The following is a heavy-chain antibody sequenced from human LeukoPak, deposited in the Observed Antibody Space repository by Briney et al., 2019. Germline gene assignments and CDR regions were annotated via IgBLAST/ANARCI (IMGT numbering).Heavy chain of an antibody. Sequence: GGSLRLSCAAPGFTFSSYEMNWVRQAPGKGLEWVSYISSSGSTIYYADSVKGRFTISRDNAKNSLYLQMNSLRAEDTAVYYCAREVAAAGPRNAFDIWGQGTMVTVSS. D-gene: IGHD6-13*01. J-gene: IGHJ3*02. CDR3: AREVAAAGPRNAFDI. V-gene: IGHV3-48*03. CDR1: GFTFSSYE. CDR2: ISSSGSTI.